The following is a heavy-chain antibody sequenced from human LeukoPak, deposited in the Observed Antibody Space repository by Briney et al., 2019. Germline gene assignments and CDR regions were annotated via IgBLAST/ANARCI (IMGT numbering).Heavy chain of an antibody. V-gene: IGHV3-23*01. CDR2: ISGSGGST. CDR1: GFTFSSYA. CDR3: AKDPCDYYDSSGYYYEPYFDY. D-gene: IGHD3-22*01. Sequence: PGGSLRLSCAASGFTFSSYAMSWVRQAPGKGLEWVSAISGSGGSTYYADSVKGRFTISRDNSKNTLYLQMNSLRAEDTVVYYCAKDPCDYYDSSGYYYEPYFDYWGQGTLVTVSS. J-gene: IGHJ4*02.